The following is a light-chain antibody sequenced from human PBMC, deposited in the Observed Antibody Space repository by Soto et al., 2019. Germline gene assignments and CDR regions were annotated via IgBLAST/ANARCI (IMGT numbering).Light chain of an antibody. V-gene: IGKV3-15*01. CDR1: ETVSTN. J-gene: IGKJ5*01. CDR3: QQSYSTPIT. Sequence: EIVLTQSPATLSVSPGERATLSCRATETVSTNLAWFQRKAGQPPRLLIYGSSTRATGVPDRFSGSGSGTEFALIISSLQPEDFATYYCQQSYSTPITFGQGTRLEIK. CDR2: GSS.